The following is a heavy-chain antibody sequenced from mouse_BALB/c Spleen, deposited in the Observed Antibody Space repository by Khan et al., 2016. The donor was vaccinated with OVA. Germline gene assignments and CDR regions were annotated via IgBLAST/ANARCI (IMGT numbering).Heavy chain of an antibody. Sequence: QVQLKESGAELMKPGASVKISCKATGYAFRSYWIEWVKQRPGHGLEWVGEILPGTGNTNYNEKFEGKATFTADTSSNTAYLQLSSLTSEDSAVYYCTRPYYADFWGQSTTLTVSS. V-gene: IGHV1-9*01. J-gene: IGHJ2*01. D-gene: IGHD2-10*01. CDR1: GYAFRSYW. CDR2: ILPGTGNT. CDR3: TRPYYADF.